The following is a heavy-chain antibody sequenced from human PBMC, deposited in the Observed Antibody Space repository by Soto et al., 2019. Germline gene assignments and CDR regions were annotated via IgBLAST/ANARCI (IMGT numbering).Heavy chain of an antibody. J-gene: IGHJ5*01. D-gene: IGHD3-16*01. V-gene: IGHV1-69*06. CDR3: ARDWRQMSRGGFFDS. CDR2: IVPLSGTP. Sequence: QVRLVQSGAEVKKPGSSVKLSCKVSGGNSNSYSIAWVRQAPGQGLQWLGTIVPLSGTPNHAHKFQGRVTITADTSTNTAYLEPSSLRYEDTAIYYCARDWRQMSRGGFFDSWGQGSLVTISS. CDR1: GGNSNSYS.